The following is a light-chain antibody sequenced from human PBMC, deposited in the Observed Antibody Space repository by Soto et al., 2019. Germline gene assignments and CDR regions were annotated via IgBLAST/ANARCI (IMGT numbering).Light chain of an antibody. J-gene: IGKJ5*01. Sequence: DIVVTQSPDSLAVSLGERATINCRSSQSVLFRSNNKNYLAWYQQKAGQPPKLLIYWASTRESGVPDRFSGSGSGTDFTLKITRVQTEDVGVYYCMQGTHWRVTFGQGTRLEI. CDR1: QSVLFRSNNKNY. V-gene: IGKV4-1*01. CDR3: MQGTHWRVT. CDR2: WAS.